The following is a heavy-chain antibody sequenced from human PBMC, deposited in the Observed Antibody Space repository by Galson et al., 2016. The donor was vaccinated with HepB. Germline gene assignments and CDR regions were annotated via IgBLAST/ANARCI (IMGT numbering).Heavy chain of an antibody. D-gene: IGHD1-26*01. V-gene: IGHV4-59*01. CDR2: IYYSGST. CDR3: ARGSTTLLYY. CDR1: GGSISHYY. Sequence: ETLSLTCTVSGGSISHYYWSWIRQPPRRGLEWVGYIYYSGSTNYNPSLKSRVTISLDTSKNQFSLRLSSVTAADTAVYYCARGSTTLLYYWGQGTLVTVSS. J-gene: IGHJ4*02.